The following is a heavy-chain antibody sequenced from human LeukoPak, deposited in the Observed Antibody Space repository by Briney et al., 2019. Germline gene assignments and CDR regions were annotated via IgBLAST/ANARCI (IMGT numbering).Heavy chain of an antibody. CDR1: GGSFSGYY. CDR2: INHSGST. D-gene: IGHD1-1*01. CDR3: ARAGNGDY. V-gene: IGHV4-34*01. Sequence: SETLSLTCAVYGGSFSGYYWSWIRQPPGKGLEWIGEINHSGSTNYNPSLKSRVTISVDTSKNQFSLKLSSVTAAVTAVYYCARAGNGDYWGQGTLVTVSS. J-gene: IGHJ4*02.